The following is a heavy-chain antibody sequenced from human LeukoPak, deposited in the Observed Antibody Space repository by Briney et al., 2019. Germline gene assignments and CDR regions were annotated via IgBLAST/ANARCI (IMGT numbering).Heavy chain of an antibody. CDR3: AREMVVRGRTMDV. V-gene: IGHV4-61*02. CDR2: IYTSGST. Sequence: PSETLSLTCTVSGGSISSGSYYWSWIRQPAGKGLEWIGRIYTSGSTNYNPSLKSRVTISVDTSKNQFSLKLSSVTAADTAVYYCAREMVVRGRTMDVWGKGTTVTVSS. D-gene: IGHD3-10*01. CDR1: GGSISSGSYY. J-gene: IGHJ6*03.